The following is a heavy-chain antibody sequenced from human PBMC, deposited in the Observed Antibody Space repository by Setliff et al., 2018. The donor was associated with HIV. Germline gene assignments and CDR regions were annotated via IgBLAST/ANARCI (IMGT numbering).Heavy chain of an antibody. CDR1: GDSLSSDYYY. CDR3: ARDFLRSGYFDS. Sequence: SETLSLTCTVSGDSLSSDYYYWTWIRQHPEKGLEWIGYIYYSGSTLYNPSLRSRLSMSVDTSKNQFSLELSSVTAADTAVYFCARDFLRSGYFDSWGQGKLVTVAS. J-gene: IGHJ4*02. CDR2: IYYSGST. D-gene: IGHD4-17*01. V-gene: IGHV4-31*03.